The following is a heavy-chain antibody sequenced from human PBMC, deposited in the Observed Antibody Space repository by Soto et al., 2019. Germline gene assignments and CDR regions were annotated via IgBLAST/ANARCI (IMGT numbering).Heavy chain of an antibody. V-gene: IGHV1-69*02. CDR1: GGTFSSYS. Sequence: QVQLVQSGAEVKKPGSSVKVSCKDSGGTFSSYSMFWVRQAPGQGLEWMGRIIPMLGIRNYAQRFQDRVTITADKSTATAHMELSSLRSEDTALYYCTIGSWSGEVFDIWGQGTMVTVS. D-gene: IGHD2-21*01. CDR3: TIGSWSGEVFDI. J-gene: IGHJ3*02. CDR2: IIPMLGIR.